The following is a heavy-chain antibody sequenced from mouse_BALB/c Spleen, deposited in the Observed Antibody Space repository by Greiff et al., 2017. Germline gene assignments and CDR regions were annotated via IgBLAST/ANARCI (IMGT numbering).Heavy chain of an antibody. CDR3: ARPVYYGNSYWYVDC. CDR2: IDPGNGNT. CDR1: GFNIKDYY. D-gene: IGHD2-1*01. Sequence: EVQLQQSGAELVRQGALVKLSCKASGFNIKDYYMHWVKQRPEQGLEWIGWIDPGNGNTIYDPKFQGKASITADTSSNTAYLQVSSLTSEDTAVYYCARPVYYGNSYWYVDCWGAGTTVTVSS. V-gene: IGHV14-1*02. J-gene: IGHJ1*01.